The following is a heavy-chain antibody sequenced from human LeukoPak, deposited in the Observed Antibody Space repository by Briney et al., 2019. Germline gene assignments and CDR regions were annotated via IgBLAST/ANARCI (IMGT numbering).Heavy chain of an antibody. D-gene: IGHD1-14*01. V-gene: IGHV3-23*01. CDR2: ISVSGAGT. CDR1: TFAFTSRA. CDR3: AKVSGGGLYYDGMDV. J-gene: IGHJ6*02. Sequence: GGSLRLSCVASTFAFTSRAMSWVRQAPGKGLEWVSVISVSGAGTYYADSVKGRFTISRDNSKNTLYLQMNSLRAEDTAIYYCAKVSGGGLYYDGMDVWGQGTTVTVSS.